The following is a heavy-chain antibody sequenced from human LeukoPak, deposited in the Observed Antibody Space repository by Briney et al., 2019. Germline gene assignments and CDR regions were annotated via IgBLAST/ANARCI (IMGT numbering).Heavy chain of an antibody. J-gene: IGHJ4*02. CDR2: ISTSGSII. V-gene: IGHV3-48*03. CDR3: ARDSLYYYVSGDDPY. Sequence: GGALRLSCEPSGFTFGSYEMTWVRQAPGKGLEWLSYISTSGSIIVYADSVKGRFTISRDNAKNSLYLQMNSLRAEDTAVYYCARDSLYYYVSGDDPYWGQGTLVTVSS. CDR1: GFTFGSYE. D-gene: IGHD3-10*01.